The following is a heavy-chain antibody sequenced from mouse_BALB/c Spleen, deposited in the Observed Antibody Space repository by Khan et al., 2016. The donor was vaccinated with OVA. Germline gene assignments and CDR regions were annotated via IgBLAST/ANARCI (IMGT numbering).Heavy chain of an antibody. D-gene: IGHD1-1*01. J-gene: IGHJ4*01. V-gene: IGHV1S137*01. CDR2: ISTYYGDA. CDR1: GYTFTDYT. CDR3: ARSFITTASLDAMDY. Sequence: QVQLQQPGAELVRPGVSVKISCKGSGYTFTDYTIHWVKQSHAQSLEWIGVISTYYGDAKYNQKFNDKATMTVDKSSNTAYMELARLTSDDSAIYYCARSFITTASLDAMDYWGQGTSVTVSS.